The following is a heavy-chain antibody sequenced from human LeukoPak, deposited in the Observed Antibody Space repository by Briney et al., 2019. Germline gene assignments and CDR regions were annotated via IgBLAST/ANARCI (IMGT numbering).Heavy chain of an antibody. CDR3: TRWDSGQIQEFDY. D-gene: IGHD1-26*01. CDR2: IRTKANNYAT. V-gene: IGHV3-73*01. CDR1: GFTFSGSV. J-gene: IGHJ4*02. Sequence: GGSLRLSCAASGFTFSGSVIHWVRQASGKGLEWIGRIRTKANNYATTYTTSVKGRFIMSRDDSKNTAYLYMNSLKIEDTAVYCCTRWDSGQIQEFDYWGQGTLVTVSS.